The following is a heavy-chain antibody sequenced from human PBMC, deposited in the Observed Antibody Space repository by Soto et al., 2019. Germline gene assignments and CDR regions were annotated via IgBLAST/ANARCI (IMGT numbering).Heavy chain of an antibody. CDR3: ARGYCSGGNCYSAMDV. CDR2: IIPISGTT. J-gene: IGHJ6*02. D-gene: IGHD2-15*01. CDR1: GGTFSTHA. Sequence: SVKVSCKASGGTFSTHAIIWVRQAPGHGLEWMGGIIPISGTTYYTQKFQGRVTITADEPTSTAFMELSSLKSDDTAVFYCARGYCSGGNCYSAMDVWGQGTMVTVSS. V-gene: IGHV1-69*13.